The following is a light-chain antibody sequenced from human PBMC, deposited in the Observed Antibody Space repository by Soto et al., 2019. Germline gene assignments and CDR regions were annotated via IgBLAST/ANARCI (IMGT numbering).Light chain of an antibody. CDR3: MQATQSHWT. CDR1: QSLLHSDGNTY. J-gene: IGKJ1*01. CDR2: KVS. V-gene: IGKV2-24*01. Sequence: DIVMTQTPLSSPVTLGQAASISCRSSQSLLHSDGNTYLSWFQQRPGQPPRLLIYKVSDRFSGVPKRIRGKGGGDGFNTTISRVEAEDVGIYYCMQATQSHWTFGQGTKVEIK.